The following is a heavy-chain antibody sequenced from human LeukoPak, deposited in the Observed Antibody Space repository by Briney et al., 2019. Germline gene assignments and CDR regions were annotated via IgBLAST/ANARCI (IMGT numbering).Heavy chain of an antibody. V-gene: IGHV3-64D*08. J-gene: IGHJ4*02. CDR2: ISSDGVYT. D-gene: IGHD2-15*01. Sequence: GGSLRLSCLASGFTFNLYSMHWVRQAPGKGLEFVSVISSDGVYTYYAYSVKGRFTIYRDNSKNTVYLQMSSLGADDTAVYYCAKVLDYCDGGTCYNSGMDSWGQGTLVTVSS. CDR1: GFTFNLYS. CDR3: AKVLDYCDGGTCYNSGMDS.